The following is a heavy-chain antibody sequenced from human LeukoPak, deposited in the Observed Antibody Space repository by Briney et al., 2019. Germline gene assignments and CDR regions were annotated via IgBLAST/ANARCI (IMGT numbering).Heavy chain of an antibody. CDR2: ISGSGGST. D-gene: IGHD3-9*01. J-gene: IGHJ6*02. CDR3: AKGGLQYFDWLSPSTDYGMDV. Sequence: GGSLRLSCAASGFTFSSYAMSWVRQAPGKGLEWVSAISGSGGSTYYADSVKGRFTISRDNSKNTLYLQMNSLRAEDTAVYYCAKGGLQYFDWLSPSTDYGMDVWGQGTTVTVSS. CDR1: GFTFSSYA. V-gene: IGHV3-23*01.